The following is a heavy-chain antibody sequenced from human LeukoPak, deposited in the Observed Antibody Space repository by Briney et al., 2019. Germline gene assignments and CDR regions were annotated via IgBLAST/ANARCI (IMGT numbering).Heavy chain of an antibody. CDR1: GGSISSSSYF. CDR3: ARVRNYFDP. J-gene: IGHJ5*02. V-gene: IGHV4-39*01. CDR2: ISYSGST. D-gene: IGHD1-7*01. Sequence: SETLSLTCTLSGGSISSSSYFWGWIRQPPGKGLDPGKGLEWIGTISYSGSTYYNPSLRSRVTVSVDTSKNQFSLKLSSVTAADTAVYYCARVRNYFDPWGQGTLVTVSS.